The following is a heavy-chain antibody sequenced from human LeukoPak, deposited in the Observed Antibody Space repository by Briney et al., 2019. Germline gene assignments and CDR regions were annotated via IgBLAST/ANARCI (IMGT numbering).Heavy chain of an antibody. CDR1: GFTFSSYA. J-gene: IGHJ4*02. CDR2: ISSNRGST. Sequence: GGSLRLSCAASGFTFSSYAMHWVRQAPGKGLEYVSAISSNRGSTYYANSVKGRFTISRDNSKNTLYLQMGSLRAEDMAVYYCASGEDGYNLNDYWGQGTLVTVSS. D-gene: IGHD5-24*01. CDR3: ASGEDGYNLNDY. V-gene: IGHV3-64*01.